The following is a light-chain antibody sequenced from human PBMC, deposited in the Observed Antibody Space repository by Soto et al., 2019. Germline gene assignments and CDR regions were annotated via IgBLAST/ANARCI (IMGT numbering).Light chain of an antibody. CDR3: QKYNSAPLT. CDR2: AAS. J-gene: IGKJ4*01. Sequence: QLTQSPSSLSASVGDRVTLTCRASQGIGSYLARYQQKPGKAPNLLIYAASTLQAGVPSRFSGSGSGTDFTLTISSLQPEDVAAYYCQKYNSAPLTFGGGTKVDIK. CDR1: QGIGSY. V-gene: IGKV1-27*01.